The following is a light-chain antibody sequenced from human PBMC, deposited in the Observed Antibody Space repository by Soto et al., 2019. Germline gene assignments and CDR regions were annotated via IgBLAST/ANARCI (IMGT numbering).Light chain of an antibody. CDR3: QQYGSSPLWT. CDR2: GAS. CDR1: QSVSSSY. V-gene: IGKV3-20*01. J-gene: IGKJ1*01. Sequence: EIMFTQSPCTLSWSPGERATLSCRASQSVSSSYLAWYQQKPGQAPRLLIYGASSRATGIPDRFSGSGSGTDFTLTISRLEPEDFAVYYCQQYGSSPLWTFGQGTKVDIK.